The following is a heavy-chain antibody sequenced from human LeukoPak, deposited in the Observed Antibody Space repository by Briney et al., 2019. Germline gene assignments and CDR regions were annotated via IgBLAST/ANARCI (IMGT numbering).Heavy chain of an antibody. CDR1: GFTFSCYW. Sequence: GGPLRLSCAASGFTFSCYWMSWVRQAPGKGLEWVANIKQDGSEKYYVDSVKGRFTISRDNAKNSLYLQMNSLRAEDTAVYYCARMSSGWYEVYYFDYWGQGTLVTVSS. V-gene: IGHV3-7*01. CDR3: ARMSSGWYEVYYFDY. J-gene: IGHJ4*02. CDR2: IKQDGSEK. D-gene: IGHD6-19*01.